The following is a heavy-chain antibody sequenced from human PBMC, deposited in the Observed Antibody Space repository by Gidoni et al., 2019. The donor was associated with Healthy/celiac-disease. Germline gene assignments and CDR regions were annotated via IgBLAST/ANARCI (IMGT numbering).Heavy chain of an antibody. J-gene: IGHJ5*02. Sequence: EVQLVESGGGLVKPGGSLSHSCAGSGFTFSNAWMSWVRQAPGKGLEWVGRIKSKTDGGTTDYAAPVKGRFTISRDDSKNTLYLQMNSLKTEDKAVYYCTTDGWFRELYRWGQGTLVTVSS. CDR3: TTDGWFRELYR. D-gene: IGHD3-10*01. CDR2: IKSKTDGGTT. CDR1: GFTFSNAW. V-gene: IGHV3-15*01.